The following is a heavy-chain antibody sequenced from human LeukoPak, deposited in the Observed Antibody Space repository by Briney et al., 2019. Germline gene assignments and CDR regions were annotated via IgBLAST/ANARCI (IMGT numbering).Heavy chain of an antibody. CDR3: TRGTLYSSSPPRGIYYYIDV. D-gene: IGHD6-6*01. V-gene: IGHV3-74*01. CDR2: INSDGSST. J-gene: IGHJ6*03. CDR1: GFTFSSYW. Sequence: GGSLRLSCAASGFTFSSYWMHWVRQAPGKGLVWVSRINSDGSSTSYADSVKGRFTISRDNAKNTLYLQMNSLRAEDTAVYYCTRGTLYSSSPPRGIYYYIDVWGKGTTVTVSS.